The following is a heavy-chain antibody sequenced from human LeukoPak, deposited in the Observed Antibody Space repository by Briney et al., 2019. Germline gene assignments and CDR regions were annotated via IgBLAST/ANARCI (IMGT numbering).Heavy chain of an antibody. Sequence: SETLSLTCAVYGGSFSGYYWSWIRQPPGKGLEWIGEINHSGSTNYNPSLKSRVTISVDTSKNQFSLKLSSVTAADTAVYYCARAQAVAGVDAFDIWGQGTMVTVSS. J-gene: IGHJ3*02. CDR3: ARAQAVAGVDAFDI. CDR2: INHSGST. CDR1: GGSFSGYY. V-gene: IGHV4-34*01. D-gene: IGHD6-19*01.